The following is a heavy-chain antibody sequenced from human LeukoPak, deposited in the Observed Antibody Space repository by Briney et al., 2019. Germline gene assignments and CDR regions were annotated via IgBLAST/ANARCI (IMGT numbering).Heavy chain of an antibody. D-gene: IGHD2-2*01. CDR2: IIPIFGTA. CDR3: ARDGPGYCSSTSCHPLYYYGMDV. CDR1: GGTFSSYA. Sequence: GASVKVSCKASGGTFSSYAISWVRQAPGQGLEWMGGIIPIFGTANYAQKFQGRVTITADESTSTAYMELSSLRSEDTAVYYCARDGPGYCSSTSCHPLYYYGMDVWGQGTTVTVSS. J-gene: IGHJ6*02. V-gene: IGHV1-69*13.